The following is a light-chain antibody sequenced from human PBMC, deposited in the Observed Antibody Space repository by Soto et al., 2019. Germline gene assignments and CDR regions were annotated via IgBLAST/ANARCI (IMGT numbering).Light chain of an antibody. J-gene: IGKJ4*01. V-gene: IGKV1-39*01. CDR1: QSISSY. CDR2: AAS. CDR3: QQSYSTPPT. Sequence: DIQMTQSPSSLSASVGDRVTITCRAGQSISSYLNWYQQKPGKAPKLLIYAASSLQSGVPSSFSGSGSGTDFTLTISSLQPEDFATYYCQQSYSTPPTFGGGTKVEIK.